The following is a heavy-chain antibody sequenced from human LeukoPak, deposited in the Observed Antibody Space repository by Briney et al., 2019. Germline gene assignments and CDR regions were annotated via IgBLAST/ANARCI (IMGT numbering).Heavy chain of an antibody. CDR3: AKVRDTSGYYYVGAFDI. D-gene: IGHD3-22*01. V-gene: IGHV3-23*01. J-gene: IGHJ3*02. CDR2: TSGSGGNT. CDR1: GFTFSSYA. Sequence: GGSLRLSCAASGFTFSSYAMSWVRQAPGKGLEWVSATSGSGGNTYYADSVKGRFTISRDNSKNTLYLQMNSLRAEDTAVYYCAKVRDTSGYYYVGAFDIWGQGTMVTVSS.